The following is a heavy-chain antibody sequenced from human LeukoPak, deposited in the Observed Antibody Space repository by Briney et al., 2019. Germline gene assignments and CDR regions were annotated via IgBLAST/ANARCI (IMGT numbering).Heavy chain of an antibody. Sequence: SETLSLTCTVSGGSISSYYWSWVRQPPGKGLEWIGYIDYSGSTNYNPSLKGRVTISIDTSKNQFSLELSSVTAADTAVYYCALGAVAGAFDYWGQGTLVTVSS. CDR3: ALGAVAGAFDY. CDR2: IDYSGST. J-gene: IGHJ4*02. V-gene: IGHV4-59*01. CDR1: GGSISSYY. D-gene: IGHD6-19*01.